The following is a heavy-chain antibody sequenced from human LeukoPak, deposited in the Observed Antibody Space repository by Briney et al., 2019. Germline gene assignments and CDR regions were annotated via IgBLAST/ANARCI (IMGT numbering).Heavy chain of an antibody. Sequence: ASVKVSCKASGYSFTSYYMHWVRQAPGQGLEWMGIINPSGGSTSYAQKFQGRVTMTRDTSTSTVYMELSSLRSEDTAVYYCARDNRPPFFGVVIMVGWFDPWGQGTLVTVSS. J-gene: IGHJ5*02. CDR3: ARDNRPPFFGVVIMVGWFDP. V-gene: IGHV1-46*01. CDR2: INPSGGST. D-gene: IGHD3-3*01. CDR1: GYSFTSYY.